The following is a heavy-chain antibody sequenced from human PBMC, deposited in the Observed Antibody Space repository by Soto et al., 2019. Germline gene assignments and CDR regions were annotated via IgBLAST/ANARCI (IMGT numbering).Heavy chain of an antibody. CDR2: ISSSSSTI. CDR3: ARTSSGYYSDIDY. D-gene: IGHD3-22*01. CDR1: GLTFSSYS. V-gene: IGHV3-48*02. J-gene: IGHJ4*02. Sequence: GGSLRLSCAASGLTFSSYSMNWVRQAPWKGLEWVSYISSSSSTIYYADSVKGRFTISRDNAKNSLYLQMNSLRDEDTAVYYCARTSSGYYSDIDYWGKGTLVTV.